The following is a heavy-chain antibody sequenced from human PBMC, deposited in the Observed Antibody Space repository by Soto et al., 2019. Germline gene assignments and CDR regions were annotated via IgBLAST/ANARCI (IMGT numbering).Heavy chain of an antibody. J-gene: IGHJ4*02. CDR2: IYSGGST. D-gene: IGHD3-10*01. Sequence: EVQLVESGGGLIQPGGSLRLSCEASGFTVSSNYMSWVRQAPGKGLGWVSVIYSGGSTYYADSVKGRFTISRDNSKNTLYLQMNSLRAEDTAVYYCARGWGSGSYWYYFDYWGQGTLVTVSS. CDR1: GFTVSSNY. V-gene: IGHV3-53*01. CDR3: ARGWGSGSYWYYFDY.